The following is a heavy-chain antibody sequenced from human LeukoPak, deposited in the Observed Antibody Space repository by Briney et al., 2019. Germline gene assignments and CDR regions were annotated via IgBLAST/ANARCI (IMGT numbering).Heavy chain of an antibody. CDR2: INPNSGGT. J-gene: IGHJ3*02. Sequence: ASVKVSCKASGYTFTGYYMHWVRQAPGQGLEWMGRINPNSGGTNYAQKFQGRVTMTRDTSISTAYMELSRLRSDDTAVYYCARDDRYCSGGSCSILSPGEYQIGIWGQGTMVTVSS. CDR1: GYTFTGYY. D-gene: IGHD2-15*01. CDR3: ARDDRYCSGGSCSILSPGEYQIGI. V-gene: IGHV1-2*06.